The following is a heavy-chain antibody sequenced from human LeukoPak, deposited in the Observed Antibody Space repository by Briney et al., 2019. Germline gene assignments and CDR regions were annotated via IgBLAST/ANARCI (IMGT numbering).Heavy chain of an antibody. CDR3: AREFQNSDYGDYAGFSVYYYYMDV. Sequence: ASVKVSCKASGYTFTSSGISWVRQAPGQGLEWMGWISAYKGNTNYAQKLQGRVTMTTDTSTSTAYMELRSLRSDDTAVYYCAREFQNSDYGDYAGFSVYYYYMDVWGKGTTVTVSS. CDR1: GYTFTSSG. J-gene: IGHJ6*03. D-gene: IGHD4-17*01. CDR2: ISAYKGNT. V-gene: IGHV1-18*01.